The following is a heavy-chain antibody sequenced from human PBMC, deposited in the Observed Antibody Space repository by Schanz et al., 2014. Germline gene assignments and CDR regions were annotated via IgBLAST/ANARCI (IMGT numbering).Heavy chain of an antibody. CDR2: IYSSGST. CDR1: GFTFSTY. D-gene: IGHD3-10*01. J-gene: IGHJ6*02. Sequence: EVQLVETGGGLIQPGGSLRLSCAASGFTFSTYMTWVRQAPGKGLEWVSTIYSSGSTYYADSVRGRFTISRDNSMNTVYLQMNSLRSDDAAVYYCARAQGVIRLYYGVDVWGQGTTVTVSS. CDR3: ARAQGVIRLYYGVDV. V-gene: IGHV3-53*05.